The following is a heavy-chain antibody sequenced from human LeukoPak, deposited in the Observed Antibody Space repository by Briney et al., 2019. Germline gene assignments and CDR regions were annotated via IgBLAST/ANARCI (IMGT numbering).Heavy chain of an antibody. D-gene: IGHD6-6*01. J-gene: IGHJ2*01. CDR2: ISGDATRI. V-gene: IGHV3-74*03. CDR3: ARHARRHRYFDL. Sequence: GGSLRLSCVASGFTFSDFWMHWFRQVPGKGLMWLARISGDATRITYADSVEGRFTIPRDTAKKTLYLQMTHLKVDDTAMYFCARHARRHRYFDLWGRGTLVTVTS. CDR1: GFTFSDFW.